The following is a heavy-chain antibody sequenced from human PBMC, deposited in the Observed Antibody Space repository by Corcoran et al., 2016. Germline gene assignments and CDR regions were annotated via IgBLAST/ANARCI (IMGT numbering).Heavy chain of an antibody. Sequence: QVQLQQWGAGLLKPSETLSLTCAVYGGSFSGYYWSWIRQPPGKGLEWIGEINHSGSTNYNPSLKSRGTISVDTSKNQFSLKLSSVTAADTAVYYCARLHYDMYFDYWGQGTLVTVSS. CDR1: GGSFSGYY. CDR3: ARLHYDMYFDY. D-gene: IGHD3-9*01. V-gene: IGHV4-34*01. CDR2: INHSGST. J-gene: IGHJ4*02.